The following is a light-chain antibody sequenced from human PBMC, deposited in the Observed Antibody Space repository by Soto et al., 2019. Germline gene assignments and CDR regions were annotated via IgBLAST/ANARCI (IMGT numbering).Light chain of an antibody. CDR3: TSYTSSSTLV. CDR2: EVS. J-gene: IGLJ2*01. CDR1: SRDVGGYNY. V-gene: IGLV2-14*01. Sequence: QSALTQPASVSGSPGQSITISCTGTSRDVGGYNYVSWLQQHPGKAPKLMIYEVSNRPSGVSNRFSGSKFGNTASLTISGLQAEDEADYYCTSYTSSSTLVFGGGTKLTVL.